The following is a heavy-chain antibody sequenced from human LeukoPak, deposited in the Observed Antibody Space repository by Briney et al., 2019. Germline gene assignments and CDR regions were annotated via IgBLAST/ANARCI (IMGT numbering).Heavy chain of an antibody. Sequence: SETLSLTCAVYGGSFSGYYWSWIRQPPGKGLEWIGEINHSGSTNYNPSLKSRVTISVDTSKNQFSLKLSSVTAADTAVYYCARRYCSGGSCAEIDYWGQGTLVTVSS. V-gene: IGHV4-34*01. CDR2: INHSGST. CDR3: ARRYCSGGSCAEIDY. CDR1: GGSFSGYY. J-gene: IGHJ4*02. D-gene: IGHD2-15*01.